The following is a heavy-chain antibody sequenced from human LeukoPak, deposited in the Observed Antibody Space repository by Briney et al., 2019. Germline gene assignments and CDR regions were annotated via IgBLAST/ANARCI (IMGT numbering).Heavy chain of an antibody. CDR3: ARCDWHYYYYYMDV. Sequence: GGSLRLSCAASGFTFGDYYMSWIRQAPGMGLEWVSYISSSGTTIYYADSVKGRFTISRDNAKNSLYLQMNSLRAEDTAVYYCARCDWHYYYYYMDVWGKGTTVTVSS. CDR2: ISSSGTTI. CDR1: GFTFGDYY. J-gene: IGHJ6*03. V-gene: IGHV3-11*04. D-gene: IGHD2-21*01.